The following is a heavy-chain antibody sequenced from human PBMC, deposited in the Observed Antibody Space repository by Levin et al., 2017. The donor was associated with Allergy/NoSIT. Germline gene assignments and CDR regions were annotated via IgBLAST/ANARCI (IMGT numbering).Heavy chain of an antibody. Sequence: SCAASGFTFSSYGMHWVRQAPGKGLEWVAVISYDGSNKYYADSVKGRFTISRDNSKNTLYLQMNSLRAEDTAVYYCAKDRYYDFWSGYTWDTYYYYYGMDVWGQGTTVTVSS. CDR1: GFTFSSYG. CDR2: ISYDGSNK. D-gene: IGHD3-3*01. J-gene: IGHJ6*02. CDR3: AKDRYYDFWSGYTWDTYYYYYGMDV. V-gene: IGHV3-30*18.